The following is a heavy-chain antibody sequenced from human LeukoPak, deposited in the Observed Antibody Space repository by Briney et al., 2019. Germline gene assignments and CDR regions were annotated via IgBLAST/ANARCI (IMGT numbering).Heavy chain of an antibody. CDR1: GFAFESFT. V-gene: IGHV3-21*04. D-gene: IGHD5-12*01. Sequence: SGGSLRLSCAGSGFAFESFTMTWVRQAPGQGLEWVSLISDTGRDINYTDSVRGRFTISRYKTKNSLFLQMDSLRVEDTAIYYCAKGLFSAYDKYLDSWGQGTLVTVSS. J-gene: IGHJ4*02. CDR3: AKGLFSAYDKYLDS. CDR2: ISDTGRDI.